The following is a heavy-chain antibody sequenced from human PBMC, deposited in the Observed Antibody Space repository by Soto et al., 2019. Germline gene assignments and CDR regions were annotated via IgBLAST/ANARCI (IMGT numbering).Heavy chain of an antibody. CDR1: GYTFASYA. V-gene: IGHV1-3*01. CDR2: INAGNGNT. CDR3: ARVPQYGDYEHYYYYGMDV. D-gene: IGHD4-17*01. Sequence: ASVKVSCKASGYTFASYAMHWVRQAPGRRLEWMGWINAGNGNTKYSQKFQGRVTITRDTSASTAYMELSSLRSDDTAVYYCARVPQYGDYEHYYYYGMDVWGQGPTVTVS. J-gene: IGHJ6*02.